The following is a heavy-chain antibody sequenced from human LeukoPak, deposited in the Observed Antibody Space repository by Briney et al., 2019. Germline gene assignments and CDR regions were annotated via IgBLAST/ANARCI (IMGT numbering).Heavy chain of an antibody. Sequence: GGSLRLSCAASGFTFSSYGMSWVRQAPGKGLEWVSAISGSGGSTYYADSVKGRFTISRDNSKNTLYLQMNSLRAEDTAVYYCARDLTAMGGYDAFDIWGQGTMVTVSS. CDR3: ARDLTAMGGYDAFDI. D-gene: IGHD5-18*01. CDR2: ISGSGGST. V-gene: IGHV3-23*01. J-gene: IGHJ3*02. CDR1: GFTFSSYG.